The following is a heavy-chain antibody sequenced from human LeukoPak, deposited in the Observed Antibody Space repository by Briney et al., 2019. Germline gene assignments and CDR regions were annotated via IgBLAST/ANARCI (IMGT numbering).Heavy chain of an antibody. CDR2: ISYDGSNK. Sequence: GGSLRLSCAASGFSFSTQRMHWVRQAPGKGLEWVAVISYDGSNKYYADSVKGRFTISRDNSKNTLYLQMNSLRAEDTAVYYCARDMTPITMVRGVTLPYYYGMDVWGQGTTVTVSS. CDR1: GFSFSTQR. CDR3: ARDMTPITMVRGVTLPYYYGMDV. D-gene: IGHD3-10*01. V-gene: IGHV3-30*03. J-gene: IGHJ6*02.